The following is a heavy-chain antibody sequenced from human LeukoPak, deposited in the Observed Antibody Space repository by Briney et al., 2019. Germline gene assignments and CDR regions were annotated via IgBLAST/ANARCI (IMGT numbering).Heavy chain of an antibody. CDR2: IKSKTDGGTT. CDR3: TTGTWIQLWLPDY. D-gene: IGHD5-18*01. Sequence: GGSLRLSCAASGFTFSNACMTWVRQAPGKGLEWVGHIKSKTDGGTTDFAAPVKGRFTISRDDSKNTLFLQMNSLKTEDTAVYYCTTGTWIQLWLPDYWGQGTLVTVSS. CDR1: GFTFSNAC. V-gene: IGHV3-15*01. J-gene: IGHJ4*02.